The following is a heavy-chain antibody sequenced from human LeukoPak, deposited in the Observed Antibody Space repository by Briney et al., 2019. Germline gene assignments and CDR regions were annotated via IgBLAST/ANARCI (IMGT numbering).Heavy chain of an antibody. Sequence: SVKVSCKASGGTFSSYAISWVRQAPGQGLEWMGGIIPIFGTANYAQKFQGRVTITADKSTSTAYMELSSLRSEDTAVYYCARSLTYYYDSSGYSPYYFDYWGQGTLVTVSS. V-gene: IGHV1-69*06. CDR3: ARSLTYYYDSSGYSPYYFDY. CDR2: IIPIFGTA. CDR1: GGTFSSYA. D-gene: IGHD3-22*01. J-gene: IGHJ4*02.